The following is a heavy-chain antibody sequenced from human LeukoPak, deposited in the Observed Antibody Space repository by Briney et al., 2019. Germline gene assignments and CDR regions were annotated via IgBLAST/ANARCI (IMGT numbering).Heavy chain of an antibody. J-gene: IGHJ4*02. V-gene: IGHV7-4-1*02. D-gene: IGHD5-18*01. CDR1: GYTFTSYA. CDR2: INTNIGNP. CDR3: GRDPKLGIRGYTYGYIDF. Sequence: ASVKVSCKASGYTFTSYAMNWVRQAPGQGLEWMGWINTNIGNPTYAQGFTGRFVFSLDTSVNTAYLQITGLKADDTAVYYCGRDPKLGIRGYTYGYIDFWGQGTLVTVAS.